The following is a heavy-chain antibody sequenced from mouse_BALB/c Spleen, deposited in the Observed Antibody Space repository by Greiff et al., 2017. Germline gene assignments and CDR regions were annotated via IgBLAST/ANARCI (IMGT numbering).Heavy chain of an antibody. J-gene: IGHJ1*01. D-gene: IGHD1-1*01. CDR1: GYAFSSSW. Sequence: QVQLKQSGPELVKPGASVKISCKASGYAFSSSWMNWVKQRPGQGLEWIGRIYPGDGDTNYNGKFKGKATLTADKSSSTAYMQLSSLTSVDSAVYFCARSGGSSPWYFDVWGAGTTVTVSS. CDR2: IYPGDGDT. V-gene: IGHV1-82*01. CDR3: ARSGGSSPWYFDV.